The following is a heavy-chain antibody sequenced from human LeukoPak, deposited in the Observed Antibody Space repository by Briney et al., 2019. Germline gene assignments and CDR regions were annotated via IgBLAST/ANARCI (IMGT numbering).Heavy chain of an antibody. D-gene: IGHD3-10*01. CDR3: VKEQSSGNYRTADF. CDR2: INSASNSI. CDR1: GFTFSSYN. V-gene: IGHV3-48*01. Sequence: GESLRLSCAASGFTFSSYNMNWVRQAPGKGLEWLSYINSASNSIYYADSVKGRFTISRDTSKSMLYLQMNSLRPEDTAVYYCVKEQSSGNYRTADFWGQGTLVTVSS. J-gene: IGHJ4*02.